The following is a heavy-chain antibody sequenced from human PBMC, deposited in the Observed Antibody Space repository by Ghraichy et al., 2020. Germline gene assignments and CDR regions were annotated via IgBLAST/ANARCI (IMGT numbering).Heavy chain of an antibody. Sequence: ESLNISFAASGFTFTTYAMSWVRQAPGKGLDWVSLISSGGGTYYADSVKGRFTISRDNSKNTLSLQMNSLRAEDTAVYYCAKVLLFCSGGNCYRNFDYWGRGTLVTVSS. J-gene: IGHJ4*02. D-gene: IGHD2-15*01. V-gene: IGHV3-23*01. CDR1: GFTFTTYA. CDR2: ISSGGGT. CDR3: AKVLLFCSGGNCYRNFDY.